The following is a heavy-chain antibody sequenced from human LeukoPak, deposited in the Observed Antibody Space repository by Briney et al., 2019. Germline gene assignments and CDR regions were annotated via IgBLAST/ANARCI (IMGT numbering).Heavy chain of an antibody. CDR1: GGSISGHY. Sequence: SETLSLTCTVSGGSISGHYWSWIRQPPGKGLEWIGYISYSGSTNYKPSLKSRVTISVDTSKNQFSLKLSSVTAADTAVYFCARGLHGGYAAYYYYFMDVWGKGTTVTVSS. D-gene: IGHD5-12*01. CDR2: ISYSGST. V-gene: IGHV4-59*11. J-gene: IGHJ6*03. CDR3: ARGLHGGYAAYYYYFMDV.